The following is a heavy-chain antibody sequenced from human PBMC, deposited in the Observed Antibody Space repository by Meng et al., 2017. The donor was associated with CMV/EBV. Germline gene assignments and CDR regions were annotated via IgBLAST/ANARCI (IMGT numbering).Heavy chain of an antibody. D-gene: IGHD3-22*01. CDR1: GFTFSNAW. CDR3: ATAPGYYASSPFDY. V-gene: IGHV3-15*01. J-gene: IGHJ4*02. CDR2: IKSKTDGGTT. Sequence: GGSLRLSCGASGFTFSNAWMNWVRQAPGKGLEWLGLIKSKTDGGTTDYAAPVKGRFSISRDDSKNTLYLQMNSLKTEDTAVYYCATAPGYYASSPFDYWGQGTMVTVSS.